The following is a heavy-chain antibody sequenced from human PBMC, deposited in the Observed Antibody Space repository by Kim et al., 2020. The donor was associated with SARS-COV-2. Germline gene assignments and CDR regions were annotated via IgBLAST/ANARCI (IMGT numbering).Heavy chain of an antibody. CDR3: ARDYDSSGYSGASTEYFQH. V-gene: IGHV3-21*01. CDR2: ISSSSSYI. D-gene: IGHD3-22*01. CDR1: GFTFSSYS. J-gene: IGHJ1*01. Sequence: GGSLRLSCAASGFTFSSYSMNWVRQAPGKGLEWVSSISSSSSYIYYADSVKGRFTISRDNAKNSLYLQMNSLRAEDTAVYYCARDYDSSGYSGASTEYFQHWGQGTLVTVSS.